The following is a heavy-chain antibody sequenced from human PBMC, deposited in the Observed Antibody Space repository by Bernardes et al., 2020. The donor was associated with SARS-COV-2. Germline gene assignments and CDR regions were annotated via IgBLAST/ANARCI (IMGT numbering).Heavy chain of an antibody. CDR2: LSQDATHK. J-gene: IGHJ2*01. V-gene: IGHV3-30*02. Sequence: GGSLRLSCAASGFTFTVNGMHWFRQAPGKGLEWVAFLSQDATHKIYADSVKGRFTISRDISKTTLYLLMNGLRPEDTAIYFCAKDQGYWGKFGLWGRGTLVTVSS. CDR3: AKDQGYWGKFGL. D-gene: IGHD7-27*01. CDR1: GFTFTVNG.